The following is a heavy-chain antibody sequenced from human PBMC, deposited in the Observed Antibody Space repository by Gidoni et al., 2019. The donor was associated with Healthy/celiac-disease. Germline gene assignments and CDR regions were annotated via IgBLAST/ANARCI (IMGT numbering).Heavy chain of an antibody. J-gene: IGHJ4*02. CDR3: ARDRGTYYYGSGSYLFDY. CDR2: ISYDGSNK. Sequence: QVQLVESGGGVVQPGRSLRLSCAASGFHFSSYAMHWVRQAPGKGLEWVAVISYDGSNKYYADSVKGRFTISRDNSKNTLYLQMNSLRAEDTAVYYCARDRGTYYYGSGSYLFDYWGQGTLVTVSS. CDR1: GFHFSSYA. V-gene: IGHV3-30-3*01. D-gene: IGHD3-10*01.